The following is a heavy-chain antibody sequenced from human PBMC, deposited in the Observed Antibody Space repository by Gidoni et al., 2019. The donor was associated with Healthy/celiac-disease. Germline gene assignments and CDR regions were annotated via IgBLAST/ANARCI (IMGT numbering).Heavy chain of an antibody. V-gene: IGHV3-23*01. CDR2: ISGSGGNT. CDR1: GFTFSSHA. J-gene: IGHJ4*02. D-gene: IGHD1-26*01. Sequence: EVQLLAPGGGFVQPGGSLTLSCAASGFTFSSHAMSWVRQAPGKGLEWVSAISGSGGNTYNADSVKGRFTISRDNSKNTLYLQMNSLRAEDTAVYYCAIEPGATHDFDYWGQGTLVTVSS. CDR3: AIEPGATHDFDY.